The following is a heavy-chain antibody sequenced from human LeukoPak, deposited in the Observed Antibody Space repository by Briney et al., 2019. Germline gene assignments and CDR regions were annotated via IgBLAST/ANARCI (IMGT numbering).Heavy chain of an antibody. CDR1: GFTFSSYG. Sequence: PGGSLRLSCAASGFTFSSYGMHWVRQAPGKGLEWVAFIRYDGSNKYYADSVKGRFTISRDNSKNTLYLQMNSLRAEDTAVYYCARGPIAGSGSYYFDYWGQGTLVTVSS. D-gene: IGHD3-10*01. CDR2: IRYDGSNK. CDR3: ARGPIAGSGSYYFDY. J-gene: IGHJ4*02. V-gene: IGHV3-30*02.